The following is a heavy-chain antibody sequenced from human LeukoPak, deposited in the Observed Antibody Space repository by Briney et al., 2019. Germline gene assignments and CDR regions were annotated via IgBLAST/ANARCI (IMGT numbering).Heavy chain of an antibody. D-gene: IGHD3-3*02. CDR2: IIPLFGTT. J-gene: IGHJ4*02. CDR3: ARDLRVLDVLVPTTITWGFDY. Sequence: ASVKVSCKASGGTFSNYALNWVRQAPGQGLEWLGGIIPLFGTTNYAQNLQGRVTITADDSTDTAYMELSSLRSEDTAVYYCARDLRVLDVLVPTTITWGFDYWGQGILVIVSS. CDR1: GGTFSNYA. V-gene: IGHV1-69*13.